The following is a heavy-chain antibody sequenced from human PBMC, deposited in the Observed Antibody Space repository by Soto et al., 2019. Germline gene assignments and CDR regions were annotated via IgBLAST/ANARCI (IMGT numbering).Heavy chain of an antibody. V-gene: IGHV3-15*07. J-gene: IGHJ6*02. Sequence: EVQLVESGGGLVKPGGSLRLSCAASGFTFSNAWMNWVRQAPGKGLEWVGRIKSKTDGGTTDYAAPVKGRFTISRDDSKNTLYLQMNSLKTEDTAVYYCTTDPELVFGVDIGYYYYGMDVWGQGTTVTVSS. CDR3: TTDPELVFGVDIGYYYYGMDV. D-gene: IGHD3-3*01. CDR2: IKSKTDGGTT. CDR1: GFTFSNAW.